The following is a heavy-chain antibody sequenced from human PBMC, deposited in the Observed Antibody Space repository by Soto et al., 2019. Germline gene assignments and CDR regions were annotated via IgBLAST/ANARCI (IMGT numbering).Heavy chain of an antibody. CDR2: IFYSGTT. CDR1: GGSVIRGSYY. D-gene: IGHD3-22*01. Sequence: ETLSLTCTVSGGSVIRGSYYWIWIGQPPGMGLEWIGYIFYSGTTNYNPSLKSRVTMSLYTTKNQFSLQLSSVTAADTAVYYCARFSIPYYYQTSGQYDFDYWGQGTLVTVSS. J-gene: IGHJ4*02. CDR3: ARFSIPYYYQTSGQYDFDY. V-gene: IGHV4-61*01.